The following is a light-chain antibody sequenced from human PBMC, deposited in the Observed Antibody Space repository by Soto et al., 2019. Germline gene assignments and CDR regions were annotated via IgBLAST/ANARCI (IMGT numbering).Light chain of an antibody. CDR2: VSSDGGQ. Sequence: QLVLTQAPSASASLGASVKLTCTLSDAYRSHAITWHLQQPQKAPRYLMKVSSDGGQKKGDGIPDRFSGSSSGAERYLTISSLQSEDEADYYCQTWGTATHMVFGGGTKLTVL. CDR1: DAYRSHA. J-gene: IGLJ2*01. V-gene: IGLV4-69*01. CDR3: QTWGTATHMV.